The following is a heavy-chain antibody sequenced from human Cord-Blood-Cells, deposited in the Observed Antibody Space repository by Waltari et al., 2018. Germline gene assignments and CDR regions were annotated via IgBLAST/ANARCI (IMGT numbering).Heavy chain of an antibody. D-gene: IGHD7-27*01. CDR1: GFTFSSYA. CDR2: ISYDGSNK. CDR3: ARDNWGLGAFDI. V-gene: IGHV3-30-3*01. J-gene: IGHJ3*02. Sequence: QVQLVEPGGGVVQPGRSLRLPCAASGFTFSSYAMHWVRQTPGKGLEWVAVISYDGSNKYYADSVKGRFTISRDNSKNTLYLQMNSLRAEDTAVYYCARDNWGLGAFDIWGQGTMVTVSS.